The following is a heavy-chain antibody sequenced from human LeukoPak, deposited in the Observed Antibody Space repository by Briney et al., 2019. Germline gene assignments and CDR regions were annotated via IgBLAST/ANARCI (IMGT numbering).Heavy chain of an antibody. CDR3: ARGLARWLQYDY. CDR1: GFTFSSYS. CDR2: ISSSGSTI. Sequence: QPGGSLRLSCAASGFTFSSYSMNWVRQAPGKGLEWVSYISSSGSTIYYADSVKGRFTISRDNAKNSLYLQMNSLRAEDTAVYYCARGLARWLQYDYWGQGTLVTVSS. V-gene: IGHV3-48*04. D-gene: IGHD5-24*01. J-gene: IGHJ4*02.